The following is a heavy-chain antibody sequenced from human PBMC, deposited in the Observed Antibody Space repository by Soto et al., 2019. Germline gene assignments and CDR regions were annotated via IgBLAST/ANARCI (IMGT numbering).Heavy chain of an antibody. CDR3: ARVVLTITRGAFDA. D-gene: IGHD3-9*01. V-gene: IGHV4-4*02. CDR1: GGSISSSHW. J-gene: IGHJ3*01. Sequence: QVQLQESGPGLVKPSGTLSLTCAVSGGSISSSHWWTWVRQSPGKGLEYIGEISHSGTSNSNPSLKSRVTLSVDKSTNHFSLTLTPVTAADTAVYYCARVVLTITRGAFDAWGQGTLVIVSS. CDR2: ISHSGTS.